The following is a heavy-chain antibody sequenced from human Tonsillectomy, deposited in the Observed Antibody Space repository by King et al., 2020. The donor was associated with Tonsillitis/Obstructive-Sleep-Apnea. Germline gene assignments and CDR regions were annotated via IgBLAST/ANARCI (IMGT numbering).Heavy chain of an antibody. CDR3: AGVAYYYYYYMDV. D-gene: IGHD2-21*01. CDR2: IIPILRIT. Sequence: QLVQSGAEVKKPGSSVKVSCKTSGGTFNTYAISWVRQAPGQGLEWMGRIIPILRITNYAQKFQGRVTITADKSTSTAYMELSSLRSDDTAVYYCAGVAYYYYYYMDVWGKGTTVTVSS. V-gene: IGHV1-69*09. J-gene: IGHJ6*03. CDR1: GGTFNTYA.